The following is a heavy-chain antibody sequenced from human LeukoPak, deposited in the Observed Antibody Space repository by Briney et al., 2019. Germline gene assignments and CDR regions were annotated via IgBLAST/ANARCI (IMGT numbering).Heavy chain of an antibody. CDR3: ARGEGSCNSAFCRQYLSY. J-gene: IGHJ4*02. CDR1: GGTFSSYA. CDR2: IIPIFGTA. Sequence: GASVKVSCKASGGTFSSYAISWVRHAPGQGLEWMGGIIPIFGTANYAQKFQGRVTITADESTSTAYMELSSLRSEDTAVYYCARGEGSCNSAFCRQYLSYWGQGTVVTVSS. D-gene: IGHD2/OR15-2a*01. V-gene: IGHV1-69*13.